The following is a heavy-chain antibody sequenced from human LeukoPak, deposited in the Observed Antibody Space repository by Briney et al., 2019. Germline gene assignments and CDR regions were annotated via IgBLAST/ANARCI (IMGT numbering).Heavy chain of an antibody. Sequence: GGSLRLSCAASGFTVSSSNYMSWVRQAPGKGLEWVSVIYSGGSIYYAESVKDRFTISRDNSKNTLYLQMNSLRAEDTAVYYCARLQMAYSFDYWGQGTLVTVSS. D-gene: IGHD5-24*01. CDR2: IYSGGSI. CDR1: GFTVSSSNY. J-gene: IGHJ4*02. V-gene: IGHV3-53*01. CDR3: ARLQMAYSFDY.